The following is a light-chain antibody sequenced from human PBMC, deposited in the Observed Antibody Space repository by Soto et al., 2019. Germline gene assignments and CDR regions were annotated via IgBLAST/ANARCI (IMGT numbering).Light chain of an antibody. J-gene: IGKJ2*01. CDR2: AAS. CDR3: LQHSSFPRT. CDR1: QDISIY. V-gene: IGKV1-17*03. Sequence: DIQMTQSPSAMSASVGDRVTITCRASQDISIYLAWFQQKPGEVPKRLIYAASSLQRGVLSRFSGTGSGTEFTLTISSLQPEDFATYYCLQHSSFPRTFGQGTKLEIK.